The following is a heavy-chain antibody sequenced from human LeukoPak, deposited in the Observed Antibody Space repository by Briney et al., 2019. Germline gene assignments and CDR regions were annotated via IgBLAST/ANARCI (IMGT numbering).Heavy chain of an antibody. CDR3: ARHNRIVGATRYYYGMDV. D-gene: IGHD1-26*01. CDR2: IIPILGIA. CDR1: GGTFSSYA. J-gene: IGHJ6*02. V-gene: IGHV1-69*04. Sequence: HAASVTVSCKASGGTFSSYAISWVRQAPGQGLEWMGRIIPILGIANYAQKFQGRVTITADKSTSTAYMELSSLRSEDTAVYYCARHNRIVGATRYYYGMDVWGQGTTVTVSS.